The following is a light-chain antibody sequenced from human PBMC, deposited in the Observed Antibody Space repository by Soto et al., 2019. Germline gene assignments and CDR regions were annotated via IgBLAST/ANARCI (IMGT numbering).Light chain of an antibody. CDR3: QQYDNLPSYT. Sequence: DLQMSQSPSSLSASVGDRVTITCQASQDISNYLNWYQHKPGKAPKLLIFRASNLETGVPSRFSGGGSGTQFTFTISSLQPEDIATYYWQQYDNLPSYTFGPGTKLEIK. CDR2: RAS. V-gene: IGKV1-33*01. CDR1: QDISNY. J-gene: IGKJ2*01.